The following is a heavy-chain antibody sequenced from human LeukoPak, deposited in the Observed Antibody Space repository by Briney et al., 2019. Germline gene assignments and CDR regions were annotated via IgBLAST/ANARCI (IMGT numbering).Heavy chain of an antibody. CDR3: ARGVHSSSWYYVVYFDY. V-gene: IGHV4-34*01. Sequence: SETLSLTCAVYGGSLSGYYWSWIRQPPGKGLEWIGEINHSGSTNYNPSLKSRVTISVDTSKNQFSLKLSSVTAADTAVYYCARGVHSSSWYYVVYFDYWGQGTLVTVSS. CDR1: GGSLSGYY. CDR2: INHSGST. D-gene: IGHD6-13*01. J-gene: IGHJ4*02.